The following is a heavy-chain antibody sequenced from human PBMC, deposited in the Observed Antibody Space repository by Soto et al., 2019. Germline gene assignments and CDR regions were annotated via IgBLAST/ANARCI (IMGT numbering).Heavy chain of an antibody. CDR2: IDPSDSYT. J-gene: IGHJ6*02. Sequence: GESLKISCKGSGYSFTSYWISWVRQMPGKGLEWMGRIDPSDSYTNYSPSFQGHVTITRDTSASTAYMELSSLRSEDTAVYYCARDSGGMDVWGQGTTVTVSS. CDR3: ARDSGGMDV. CDR1: GYSFTSYW. V-gene: IGHV5-10-1*01.